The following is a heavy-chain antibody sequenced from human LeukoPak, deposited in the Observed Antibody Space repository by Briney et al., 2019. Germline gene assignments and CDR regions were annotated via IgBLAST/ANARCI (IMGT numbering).Heavy chain of an antibody. CDR3: ARGRGSYGMNWFDP. V-gene: IGHV4-34*01. Sequence: SETLSLTCAVYGGSFSAYYWNWIRQPPGKGLEWIGEINHSGSTNYNPSLKSRVTISVDTSKNQFSLKLSSVTAADTAVYYCARGRGSYGMNWFDPWGQGTLVTVSS. D-gene: IGHD1-26*01. CDR1: GGSFSAYY. J-gene: IGHJ5*02. CDR2: INHSGST.